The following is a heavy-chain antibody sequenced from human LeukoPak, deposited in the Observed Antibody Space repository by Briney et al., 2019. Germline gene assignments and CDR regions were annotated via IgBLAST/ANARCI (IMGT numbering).Heavy chain of an antibody. Sequence: SEPLSLTCTVSGGSISSYYWSWIRQPPGKGLEWIGYIYYSGSTNYNPSLKSRVTISVDTSKNQFSLKLSSVTAADTAVYYCARGQLELRYWGQGTLVTVSS. CDR2: IYYSGST. CDR3: ARGQLELRY. CDR1: GGSISSYY. V-gene: IGHV4-59*01. D-gene: IGHD1-7*01. J-gene: IGHJ4*02.